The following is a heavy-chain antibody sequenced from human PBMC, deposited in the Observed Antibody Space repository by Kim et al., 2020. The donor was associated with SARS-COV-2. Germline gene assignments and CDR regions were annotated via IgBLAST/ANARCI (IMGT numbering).Heavy chain of an antibody. J-gene: IGHJ6*02. CDR3: SRGRYSSGWHEMGGGYYYYGMDV. CDR2: MNPNSGNT. V-gene: IGHV1-8*01. CDR1: GYTFTSYD. Sequence: ASVKVSCKASGYTFTSYDINWVRQATGQGLEWMGWMNPNSGNTGYAQKFQGRVTMTRNTSISTAYMELSSLRSEDTAVYYCSRGRYSSGWHEMGGGYYYYGMDVWGQGTTVTVSS. D-gene: IGHD6-19*01.